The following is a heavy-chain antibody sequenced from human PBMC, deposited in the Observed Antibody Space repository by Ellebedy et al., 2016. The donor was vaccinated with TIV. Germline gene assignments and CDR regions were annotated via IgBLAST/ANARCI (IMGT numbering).Heavy chain of an antibody. CDR3: ARGTFAPDY. CDR2: LTSYAKNT. Sequence: GGSLRLSCAASGFTLEDYAMHWVRQAPGKGLAWVSSLTSYAKNTFYANSVKGRFTISRDISKNTLYWQLNSLTAEDTALYYCARGTFAPDYWGQGTLVTVSS. D-gene: IGHD2/OR15-2a*01. CDR1: GFTLEDYA. J-gene: IGHJ4*02. V-gene: IGHV3-23*01.